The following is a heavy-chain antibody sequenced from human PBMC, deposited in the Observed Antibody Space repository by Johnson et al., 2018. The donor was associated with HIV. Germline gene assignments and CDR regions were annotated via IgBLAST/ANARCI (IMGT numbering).Heavy chain of an antibody. CDR1: GFTVSSNY. CDR3: AREWTYYYDRGGAFDI. CDR2: IYSGGST. Sequence: VQLVESGGGLVKPGGSLRLSCAASGFTVSSNYMSWVRQAPGKGLEWVSVIYSGGSTYYADSVKGRFTISRDNSKNTLYLQMNSLRAEDTAVYYCAREWTYYYDRGGAFDIWGQGTMVTVSS. V-gene: IGHV3-66*01. D-gene: IGHD3-22*01. J-gene: IGHJ3*02.